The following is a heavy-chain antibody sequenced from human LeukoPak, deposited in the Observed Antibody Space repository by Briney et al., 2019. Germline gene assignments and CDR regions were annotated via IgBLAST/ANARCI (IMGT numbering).Heavy chain of an antibody. CDR1: GFTFSSYA. J-gene: IGHJ4*02. V-gene: IGHV3-23*01. CDR2: ISGNGGGT. Sequence: GGSLRLSCAASGFTFSSYAMSWLRQAPGEGLEWVSAISGNGGGTYYADSVKGRFTISRDNSKNTLYLQMNSLRAEDTAVYYCARERYYYGSGSREFDYWGQGTLVTVSS. CDR3: ARERYYYGSGSREFDY. D-gene: IGHD3-10*01.